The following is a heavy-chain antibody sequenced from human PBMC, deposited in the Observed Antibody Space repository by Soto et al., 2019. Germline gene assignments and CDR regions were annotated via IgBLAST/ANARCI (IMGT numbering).Heavy chain of an antibody. D-gene: IGHD6-19*01. Sequence: GSLRLSCAASGFTFSSYAMSWVRQAPGKGLEWVSAISGSGGSTYYADSVKGRFTISRDNSKNTLYLQMNSLRAEDTAVYYCAKDKGSSGWYGTWGQGTLVTVSS. J-gene: IGHJ5*02. CDR2: ISGSGGST. CDR3: AKDKGSSGWYGT. CDR1: GFTFSSYA. V-gene: IGHV3-23*01.